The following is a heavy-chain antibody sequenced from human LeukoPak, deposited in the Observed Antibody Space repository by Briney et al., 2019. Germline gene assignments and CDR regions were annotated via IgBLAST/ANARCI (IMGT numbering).Heavy chain of an antibody. CDR2: ISYDGSNK. Sequence: GGSLRLSCAASGFTFSSYSMNWVRQAPGKGLEWVAVISYDGSNKYYADSVKGRFTISRDNSKNTLYLQMNSLRAEDTAVFYCAKDGSYYDFDYWGQGTLATVSS. V-gene: IGHV3-30*18. CDR3: AKDGSYYDFDY. D-gene: IGHD3-3*01. J-gene: IGHJ4*02. CDR1: GFTFSSYS.